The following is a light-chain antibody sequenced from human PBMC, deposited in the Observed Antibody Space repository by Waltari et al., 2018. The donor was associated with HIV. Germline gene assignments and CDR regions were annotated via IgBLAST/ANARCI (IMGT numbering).Light chain of an antibody. CDR2: GAS. V-gene: IGKV3-15*01. CDR1: QSVTKN. CDR3: QQYHNYWT. Sequence: EVVLTQSPATVSVSPGGRVILSCRASQSVTKNLAWYQPKPGQAPRLVICGASTRAAGVPARFTGRGSGTQFTLTISSLQSEDLAIYYCQQYHNYWTFGQGSK. J-gene: IGKJ1*01.